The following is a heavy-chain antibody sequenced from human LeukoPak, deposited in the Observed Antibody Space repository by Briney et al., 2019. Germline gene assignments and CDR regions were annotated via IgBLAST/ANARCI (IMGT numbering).Heavy chain of an antibody. CDR3: ARKGDRDCSSTRCYGGSLDY. D-gene: IGHD2-2*01. CDR1: GFSFSNCG. V-gene: IGHV3-21*01. Sequence: PGGSLRLSCAASGFSFSNCGMNWVRQAPGKGLEWVSSISSSSTHIYYADSVKGRFTISRDNAKNSLYLQMNSLRAEDTAVYYCARKGDRDCSSTRCYGGSLDYWGQGTLVTASS. CDR2: ISSSSTHI. J-gene: IGHJ4*02.